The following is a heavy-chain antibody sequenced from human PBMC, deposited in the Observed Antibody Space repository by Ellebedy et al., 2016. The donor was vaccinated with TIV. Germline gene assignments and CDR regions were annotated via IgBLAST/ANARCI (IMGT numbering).Heavy chain of an antibody. J-gene: IGHJ4*02. D-gene: IGHD3-16*01. CDR3: ARGRGAMYSFDS. V-gene: IGHV3-11*04. Sequence: PGGSLRLSCAASGFTFSGYYMSWFRQAPGKGPEWVSYISYSGDLMYYADSVKGRFTTSRDNAENSLYLQMNSLRDEDTAVYYCARGRGAMYSFDSWGQGTLVTVSS. CDR2: ISYSGDLM. CDR1: GFTFSGYY.